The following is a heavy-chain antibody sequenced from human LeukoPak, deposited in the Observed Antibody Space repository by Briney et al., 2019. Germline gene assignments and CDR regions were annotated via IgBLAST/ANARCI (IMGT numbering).Heavy chain of an antibody. J-gene: IGHJ4*02. D-gene: IGHD3-22*01. V-gene: IGHV3-53*01. CDR3: ASRSGYSLFDY. CDR1: GFTVSSNY. CDR2: IYSGGST. Sequence: GGSLRLSCAASGFTVSSNYMSWVRQALGKGLEWVSVIYSGGSTYYADSVKGRFTISTDNSKNTLYLQMNSLRAEDTAVYYCASRSGYSLFDYWGQGTLVTVSS.